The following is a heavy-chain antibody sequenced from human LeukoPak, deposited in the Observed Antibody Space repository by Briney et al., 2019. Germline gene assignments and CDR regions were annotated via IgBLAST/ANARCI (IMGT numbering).Heavy chain of an antibody. CDR2: IYTSGST. Sequence: PSQTLSLTCTLSGGSLSSGSYYCSWIRQPGGKGLEWIGRIYTSGSTNYNPSLKSRVTISVGTSKNQFSLKLSSVTDADTAVYYCASTRVFYDEIGSCGQGTLVTASS. CDR3: ASTRVFYDEIGS. V-gene: IGHV4-61*02. J-gene: IGHJ4*02. CDR1: GGSLSSGSYY. D-gene: IGHD2/OR15-2a*01.